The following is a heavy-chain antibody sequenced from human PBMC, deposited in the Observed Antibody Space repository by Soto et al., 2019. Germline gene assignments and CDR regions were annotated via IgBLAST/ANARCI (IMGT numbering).Heavy chain of an antibody. Sequence: QVPLVQSGAEVKKPGSSVKVSCKASGGTFSSYAISWVRRAPGQGLEWMGGIIPIFGTANYAQKFQGRVTITADESTSTAYMELSSLRSEDTAVYYCARRESGIGAYDAFDIWGQGTMVTVSS. J-gene: IGHJ3*02. D-gene: IGHD2-15*01. CDR1: GGTFSSYA. CDR2: IIPIFGTA. V-gene: IGHV1-69*01. CDR3: ARRESGIGAYDAFDI.